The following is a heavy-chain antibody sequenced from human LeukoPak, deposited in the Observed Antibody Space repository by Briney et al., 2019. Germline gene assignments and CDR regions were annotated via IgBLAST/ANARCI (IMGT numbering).Heavy chain of an antibody. D-gene: IGHD5-18*01. Sequence: GGSLRLSCAASGFTFTSYGMHWVRQAPGKGLEWVAFIWYDESNKYYADSVKGRFTISRDNSKNTLYLQMNSLRVEDTAVYYCGRGYSYGAAFDIWGEGRMV. J-gene: IGHJ3*02. CDR2: IWYDESNK. CDR3: GRGYSYGAAFDI. CDR1: GFTFTSYG. V-gene: IGHV3-33*01.